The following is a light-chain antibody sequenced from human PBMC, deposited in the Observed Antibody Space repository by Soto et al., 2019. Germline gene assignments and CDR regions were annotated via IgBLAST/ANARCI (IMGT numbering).Light chain of an antibody. Sequence: QSALTQPASVSGSPGQSITISCTGTSSDVGGYDYVSWYQRHPGKAPELMIYEFVNRPSWVSNRFSGSKSGNTASLTISGLQAEDEADYYCCSFASSSTYVFGTGTKVTVL. J-gene: IGLJ1*01. V-gene: IGLV2-14*01. CDR3: CSFASSSTYV. CDR1: SSDVGGYDY. CDR2: EFV.